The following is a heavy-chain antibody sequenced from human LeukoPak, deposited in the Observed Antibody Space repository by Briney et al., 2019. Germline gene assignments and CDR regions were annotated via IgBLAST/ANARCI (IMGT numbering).Heavy chain of an antibody. V-gene: IGHV3-30-3*01. CDR2: ISYDGSNK. D-gene: IGHD2-2*01. CDR3: ASLGGIVVVPAAIWDWFDP. CDR1: GFTFSSYA. Sequence: GRSLRLSCAASGFTFSSYAMHWVRQAPGKGLEWVAVISYDGSNKYYADSVKGRFTISRDNSKNTLYLQMNSLRAEDTAVYYCASLGGIVVVPAAIWDWFDPWGQGTLVTASS. J-gene: IGHJ5*02.